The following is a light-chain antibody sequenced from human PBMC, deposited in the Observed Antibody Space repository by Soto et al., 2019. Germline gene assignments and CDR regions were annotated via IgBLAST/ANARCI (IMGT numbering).Light chain of an antibody. CDR2: DAS. CDR3: QQYNSYSWT. CDR1: QGISNW. Sequence: DSQITQSPCTLSASVGDGVTITCPASQGISNWLAWYQQKIGKAPKLLIYDASILENGVPSRFSGSGSGSEFTLTISSLQPDDFATYYCQQYNSYSWTFGPGTKVDIK. V-gene: IGKV1-5*01. J-gene: IGKJ1*01.